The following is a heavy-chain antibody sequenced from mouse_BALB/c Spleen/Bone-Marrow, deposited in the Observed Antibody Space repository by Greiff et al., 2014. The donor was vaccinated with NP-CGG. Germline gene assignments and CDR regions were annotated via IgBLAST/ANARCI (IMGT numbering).Heavy chain of an antibody. CDR2: IRNKANGYTT. V-gene: IGHV7-3*02. Sequence: EVKLVESGGGLVQPGGSLRLSCATSGFTFTDYYMNWVRQPPGMALEWLGFIRNKANGYTTDYSTSVKGRFTISRDNSQNILYLQMNTLRTEDSATYYCARDVGRLLFDVWGAGTTVTVSS. D-gene: IGHD3-2*02. CDR1: GFTFTDYY. CDR3: ARDVGRLLFDV. J-gene: IGHJ1*01.